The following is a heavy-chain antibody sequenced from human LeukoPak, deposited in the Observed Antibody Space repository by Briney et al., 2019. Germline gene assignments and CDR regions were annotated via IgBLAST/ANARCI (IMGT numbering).Heavy chain of an antibody. CDR3: ARDAVDCSGGSCYSLDY. CDR2: TYYRSKWYN. V-gene: IGHV6-1*01. Sequence: SQTLSLTCAVSGDIVSSNSAAWNWIRQSPSRGLEWLGRTYYRSKWYNDYAVSVKSRITINPDTSKNQFSLQLNSVTPEDTAVYYCARDAVDCSGGSCYSLDYWGQGTLVTVSS. J-gene: IGHJ4*02. CDR1: GDIVSSNSAA. D-gene: IGHD2-15*01.